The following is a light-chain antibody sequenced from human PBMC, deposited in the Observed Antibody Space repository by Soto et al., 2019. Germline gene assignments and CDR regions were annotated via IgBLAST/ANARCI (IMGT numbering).Light chain of an antibody. CDR2: EVR. CDR3: SAYTPSTTYV. Sequence: QSVLTQPASVSGSPGQSITISCTGTSSDVGGYNYVSWYQQHPGKAPKLMIYEVRNRPSGVSDRFSGSKSGNAASLTISGLQAEDEADYYFSAYTPSTTYVFGAGTKLTVL. V-gene: IGLV2-14*01. CDR1: SSDVGGYNY. J-gene: IGLJ1*01.